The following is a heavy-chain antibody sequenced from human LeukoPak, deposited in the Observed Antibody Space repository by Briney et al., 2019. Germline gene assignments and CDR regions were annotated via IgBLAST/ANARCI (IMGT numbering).Heavy chain of an antibody. V-gene: IGHV3-23*01. D-gene: IGHD5-12*01. J-gene: IGHJ4*02. CDR3: ARDVWLRTFDY. CDR2: ISGSGGST. Sequence: GGSLRLSCAASGFTFSSYAMSWVRQAPGKGLEWVSAISGSGGSTYYADSAKGRFTISRDNSKNTLYLQMNSLRAEDTAVYYCARDVWLRTFDYWGQGTLVTVSS. CDR1: GFTFSSYA.